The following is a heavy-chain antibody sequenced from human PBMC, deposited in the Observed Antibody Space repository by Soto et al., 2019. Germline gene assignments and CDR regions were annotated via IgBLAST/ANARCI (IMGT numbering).Heavy chain of an antibody. CDR2: IYYSGST. CDR3: ARRYGGAFDI. D-gene: IGHD4-17*01. CDR1: GGSISSYY. J-gene: IGHJ3*02. V-gene: IGHV4-59*08. Sequence: SETLSLTCTVSGGSISSYYWTWIRQPPGKGLEWIGYIYYSGSTNYNPSLKSRVTISVDTSKNQFSLKLSSVTAADTAVYYCARRYGGAFDIWGQGKMVTVSS.